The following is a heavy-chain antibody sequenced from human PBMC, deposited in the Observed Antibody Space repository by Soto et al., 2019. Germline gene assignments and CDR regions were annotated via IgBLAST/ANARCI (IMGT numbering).Heavy chain of an antibody. J-gene: IGHJ5*02. CDR1: GGSFSGYY. CDR2: INHSGST. CDR3: ASFFPPPLLP. Sequence: PSETLSLTCAVYGGSFSGYYWSWIRQPPGKGLEWIGEINHSGSTNYNPSLKSRVTISVDTSKNQFSLKLSSVTAADTAVYYCASFFPPPLLPWGQGTLVTVSS. V-gene: IGHV4-34*01.